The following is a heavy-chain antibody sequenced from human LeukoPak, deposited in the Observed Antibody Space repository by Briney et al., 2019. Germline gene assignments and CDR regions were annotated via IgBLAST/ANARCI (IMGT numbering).Heavy chain of an antibody. CDR2: IYYSGST. V-gene: IGHV4-59*01. J-gene: IGHJ6*02. Sequence: SETLSLTCTVSGGSLSSYYWSWVRQPPGKGLEWIGYIYYSGSTNYNPSLKSRVTISVDTSKNQFSLKLSSVTAADTAVYYCARDSGYSSGWGYYYGMDVWGQGTTVTVSS. CDR1: GGSLSSYY. D-gene: IGHD6-19*01. CDR3: ARDSGYSSGWGYYYGMDV.